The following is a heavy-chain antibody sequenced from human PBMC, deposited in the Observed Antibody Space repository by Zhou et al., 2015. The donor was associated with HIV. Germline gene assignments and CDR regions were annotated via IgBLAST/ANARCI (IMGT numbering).Heavy chain of an antibody. Sequence: QVQLVQSGAEVKKPGSSVKVSCKASGGTFSSYAISWVRQAPGQGLEWMGGIIPIFGTANYAQKFQGRVTITADESTSTAYMELSSLRSEDTAVYYCASSSTSRPILPTPISYYYYGMDVWGQGTTVTVSS. CDR3: ASSSTSRPILPTPISYYYYGMDV. CDR2: IIPIFGTA. D-gene: IGHD2-2*01. V-gene: IGHV1-69*01. J-gene: IGHJ6*02. CDR1: GGTFSSYA.